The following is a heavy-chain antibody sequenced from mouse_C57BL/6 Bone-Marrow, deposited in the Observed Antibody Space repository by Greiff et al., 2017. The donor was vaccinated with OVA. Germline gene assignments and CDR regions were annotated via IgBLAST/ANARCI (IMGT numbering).Heavy chain of an antibody. J-gene: IGHJ1*03. CDR3: ARERVRIYSDV. CDR2: ISYDGSN. Sequence: ESGPGLVKPSQSLSLTCSVTGYSITSGYYWNWIRQSPGNKLEWMGYISYDGSNNYNPSLKNRISITRDTSKNQFFLKLNSVTTEDTATYYCARERVRIYSDVWGTGTTVTVSS. V-gene: IGHV3-6*01. CDR1: GYSITSGYY. D-gene: IGHD1-1*01.